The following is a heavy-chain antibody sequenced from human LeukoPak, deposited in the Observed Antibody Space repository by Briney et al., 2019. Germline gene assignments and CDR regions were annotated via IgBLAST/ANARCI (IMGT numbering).Heavy chain of an antibody. CDR3: ARDRVDQLIAVAGTPDY. Sequence: ASVKVSCKASGYTFTSYYMHWVRQAPGQGLEWMGIINPSGGSTSYAQKFQGRVTMTRDTSTSTVYMELSSLRSEDTAVYYCARDRVDQLIAVAGTPDYWGQGTLVTVSS. V-gene: IGHV1-46*01. D-gene: IGHD6-19*01. CDR1: GYTFTSYY. J-gene: IGHJ4*02. CDR2: INPSGGST.